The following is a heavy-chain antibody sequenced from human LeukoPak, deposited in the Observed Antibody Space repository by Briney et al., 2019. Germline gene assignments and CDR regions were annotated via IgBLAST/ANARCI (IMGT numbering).Heavy chain of an antibody. CDR3: ARVDKNRASDY. J-gene: IGHJ4*02. V-gene: IGHV3-30-3*01. Sequence: GRSLRLSCAASGFTFSSYAMHWVRQAPGKGLEWVAVISYDGSNKYYADSVKGRFTISRDNAKNSLYLQMNSLRVEDTAVYYCARVDKNRASDYWGQGTLVTVSS. CDR2: ISYDGSNK. D-gene: IGHD2-2*03. CDR1: GFTFSSYA.